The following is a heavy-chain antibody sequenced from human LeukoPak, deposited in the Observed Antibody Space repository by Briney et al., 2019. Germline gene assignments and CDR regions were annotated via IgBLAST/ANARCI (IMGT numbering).Heavy chain of an antibody. D-gene: IGHD6-19*01. V-gene: IGHV4-59*08. Sequence: SETLSLTCTVSGGSISSYYWSWIRQPPGKGLEWIGYIYSSGSTEYNHSLRGRVTISVDTSKNQFSLRLSSVPAADTAVYYCTRHIAVAGGDLWGQGTLVTVCS. CDR3: TRHIAVAGGDL. J-gene: IGHJ5*02. CDR1: GGSISSYY. CDR2: IYSSGST.